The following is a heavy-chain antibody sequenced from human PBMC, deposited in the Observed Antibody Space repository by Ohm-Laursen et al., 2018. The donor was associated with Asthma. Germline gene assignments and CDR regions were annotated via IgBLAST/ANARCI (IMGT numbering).Heavy chain of an antibody. CDR3: ARIGPEWELPGREYSLHH. CDR1: GYTFSRYS. J-gene: IGHJ1*01. Sequence: SLRLSCAASGYTFSRYSIHWVRQIPGKGLEWVASISTASSFIYYADSVRGRFTTSRDNARNSVYLQMNSLRAEDKALYYCARIGPEWELPGREYSLHHWGEGTLVTVSS. V-gene: IGHV3-21*01. CDR2: ISTASSFI. D-gene: IGHD1-26*01.